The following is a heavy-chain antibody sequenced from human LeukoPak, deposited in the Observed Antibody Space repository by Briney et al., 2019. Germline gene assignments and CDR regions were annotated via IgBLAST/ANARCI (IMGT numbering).Heavy chain of an antibody. CDR3: THYYDGSGYCGAFDS. CDR2: IRSKAKSYAT. V-gene: IGHV3-73*01. CDR1: GFTFSDSA. J-gene: IGHJ3*02. D-gene: IGHD3-22*01. Sequence: PGGSLRLSCAASGFTFSDSAVHWVRQASGKGLEWVGRIRSKAKSYATAYAASVKGRFTISRDDSETTAYLQMNSLKTEDTAVYYCTHYYDGSGYCGAFDSWGQGTMVTVSS.